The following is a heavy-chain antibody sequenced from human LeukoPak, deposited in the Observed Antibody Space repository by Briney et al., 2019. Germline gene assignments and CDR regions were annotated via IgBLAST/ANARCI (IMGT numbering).Heavy chain of an antibody. CDR2: IKQDGSEK. J-gene: IGHJ6*02. V-gene: IGHV3-7*01. CDR1: GFTFSSYW. D-gene: IGHD1-26*01. Sequence: PGGSLRLSCAASGFTFSSYWMGWVRQAPGKGLEWVANIKQDGSEKYYVDSVKGRFTISRDNAKNSLYLQMNSLRAEDTAVYYCARAMGVPTPIDYYGMDVWGQGTTVTVSS. CDR3: ARAMGVPTPIDYYGMDV.